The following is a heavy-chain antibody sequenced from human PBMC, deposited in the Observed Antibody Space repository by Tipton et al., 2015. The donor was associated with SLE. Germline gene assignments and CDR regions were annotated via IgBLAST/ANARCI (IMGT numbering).Heavy chain of an antibody. J-gene: IGHJ3*02. CDR2: IKQDGSEK. CDR3: ARGFGSTYYYDSSGPYNDAFDI. Sequence: SLRLSCAASGFTFSSHWMNWVRQTPGKGLEWVASIKQDGSEKYYVDSVKGRFTISRDNAKNSLYLQMNSLRAEDTAVYYCARGFGSTYYYDSSGPYNDAFDIWGQGTMVTVSS. CDR1: GFTFSSHW. V-gene: IGHV3-7*01. D-gene: IGHD3-22*01.